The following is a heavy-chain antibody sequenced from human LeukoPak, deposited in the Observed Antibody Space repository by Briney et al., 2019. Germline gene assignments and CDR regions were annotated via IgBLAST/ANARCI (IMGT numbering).Heavy chain of an antibody. Sequence: PSETLSLTCTVSGGSISSYYWSWIRQPPGKGLEWVSGINWNGGSTGYADSVKGRFTISRDNAKNSLYLQMNSLRAEDTALYYCARGSSGWFPTYYYYYYYMDVWGKGTTVTVSS. CDR2: INWNGGST. CDR3: ARGSSGWFPTYYYYYYYMDV. D-gene: IGHD6-19*01. J-gene: IGHJ6*03. V-gene: IGHV3-20*04. CDR1: GGSISSYY.